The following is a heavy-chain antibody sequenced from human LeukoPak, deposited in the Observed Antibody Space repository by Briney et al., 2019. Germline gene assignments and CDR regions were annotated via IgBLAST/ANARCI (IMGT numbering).Heavy chain of an antibody. Sequence: GASVKVSCKGSGYTFTGYYMHWVGQAGGQGLEWMGWMNPNSGGTNYAQKFRGRVTMTRATPISTAYMEPSRLRSDDPAVYYCAREPTLVWFGESQGNYWGQGTLVTVSS. CDR3: AREPTLVWFGESQGNY. CDR2: MNPNSGGT. V-gene: IGHV1-2*02. D-gene: IGHD3-10*01. CDR1: GYTFTGYY. J-gene: IGHJ4*02.